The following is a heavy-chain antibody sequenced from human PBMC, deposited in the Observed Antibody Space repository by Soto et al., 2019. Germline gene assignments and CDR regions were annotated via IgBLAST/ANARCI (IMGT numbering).Heavy chain of an antibody. Sequence: QVHLVQSGAEVKKPGASVKVSCKASGYTFTSYYIHWMRQVPGQGLEWMGIINPSGASTNYAQKFQGRLTMTRDTSASTVYMELTSLRSEDTAFYYCARVRAENWIVGGLDYWGQGTLITVSS. J-gene: IGHJ4*02. CDR1: GYTFTSYY. CDR2: INPSGAST. D-gene: IGHD1-26*01. V-gene: IGHV1-46*01. CDR3: ARVRAENWIVGGLDY.